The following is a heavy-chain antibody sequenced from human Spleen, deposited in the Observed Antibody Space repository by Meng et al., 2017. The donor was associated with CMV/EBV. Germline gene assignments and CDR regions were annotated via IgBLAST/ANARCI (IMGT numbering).Heavy chain of an antibody. V-gene: IGHV3-23*03. J-gene: IGHJ5*02. CDR3: ARDGYSSSWTPHSWFDP. CDR1: GFIFKNYA. Sequence: GGSLRLSCAASGFIFKNYAMGWVRQAPGKGLEWVSVIYSGGRSTYYADSVKGRFTISRDTSKNTLYLQMNSLGAEDTAVYYCARDGYSSSWTPHSWFDPWGQGTLVTVSS. D-gene: IGHD6-13*01. CDR2: IYSGGRST.